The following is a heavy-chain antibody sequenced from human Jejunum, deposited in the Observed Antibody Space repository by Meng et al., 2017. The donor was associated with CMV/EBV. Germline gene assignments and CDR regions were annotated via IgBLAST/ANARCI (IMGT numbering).Heavy chain of an antibody. D-gene: IGHD5-18*01. V-gene: IGHV3-30*02. J-gene: IGHJ4*02. CDR2: IRYDGSNK. CDR3: AKDSGYSYGYGLDY. CDR1: EFTFSSYG. Sequence: EFTFSSYGVNWVRQAQGKGLEWVAFIRYDGSNKYYADSVKGRFTISRDNSKNTLYLQMNSLRAEDTAVYYCAKDSGYSYGYGLDYWGQGTLVTVSS.